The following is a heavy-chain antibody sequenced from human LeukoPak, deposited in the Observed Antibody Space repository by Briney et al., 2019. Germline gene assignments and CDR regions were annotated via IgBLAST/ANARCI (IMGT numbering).Heavy chain of an antibody. V-gene: IGHV4-4*07. D-gene: IGHD3-9*01. CDR1: GGSISSYY. CDR2: IYTSGST. J-gene: IGHJ4*02. CDR3: ARVTGYTIEDYFDY. Sequence: SETLSLTCTVSGGSISSYYWSWIRQPAGKGLEWIGRIYTSGSTNYNPSLKSRVTISVKTSKNQFSLKLRSVTAADTAVYYCARVTGYTIEDYFDYWGQGTLVTVSS.